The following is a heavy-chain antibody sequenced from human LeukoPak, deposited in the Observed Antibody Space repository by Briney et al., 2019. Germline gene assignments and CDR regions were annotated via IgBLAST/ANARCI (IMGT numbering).Heavy chain of an antibody. Sequence: PGGSLRLSCAASGFTFSSYSMNWVRQAPGKGLEWVSSISSSSSYIYYADSVKGRFTISRDNAKNSLYLQMNSLRAEDTAVYYCARGQRDGYNPFDYWGQGTLVTVSS. CDR2: ISSSSSYI. V-gene: IGHV3-21*01. D-gene: IGHD5-24*01. CDR3: ARGQRDGYNPFDY. CDR1: GFTFSSYS. J-gene: IGHJ4*02.